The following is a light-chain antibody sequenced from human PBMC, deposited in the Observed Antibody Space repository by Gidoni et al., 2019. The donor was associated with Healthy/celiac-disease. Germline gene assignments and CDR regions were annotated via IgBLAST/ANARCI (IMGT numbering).Light chain of an antibody. J-gene: IGKJ2*01. CDR1: ESISNW. V-gene: IGKV1-5*03. CDR2: EGS. Sequence: DIQMTQSPSTLSASVGDRVTITCRASESISNWLAWYQHRPGRAPRLMIYEGSNLESGVPSRFSGGGSGTECTLTITSLQSDDFATYYCQQYSRYPYNLGQGTKLEIK. CDR3: QQYSRYPYN.